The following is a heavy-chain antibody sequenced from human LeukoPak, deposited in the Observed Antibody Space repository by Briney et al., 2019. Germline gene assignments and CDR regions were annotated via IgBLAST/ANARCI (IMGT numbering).Heavy chain of an antibody. D-gene: IGHD3-22*01. Sequence: SETLSLTCAVSGYSMRSSRYYGGWIRQPPGKGLEWIGSIYHSGSTYYNPSLKSRVTISVDTSKNQFSLKMTSVTAADTAVYYCARNYSMEIYYDSSDYFGAFDMWGQGTMVTVSS. CDR2: IYHSGST. CDR1: GYSMRSSRYY. J-gene: IGHJ3*02. V-gene: IGHV4-39*07. CDR3: ARNYSMEIYYDSSDYFGAFDM.